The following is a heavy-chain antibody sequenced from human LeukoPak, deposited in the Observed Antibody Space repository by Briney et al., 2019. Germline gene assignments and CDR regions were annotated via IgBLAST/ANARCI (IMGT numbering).Heavy chain of an antibody. CDR3: AREPPGGQQWLVDY. V-gene: IGHV3-7*01. CDR1: GFTFSSYW. J-gene: IGHJ4*02. D-gene: IGHD6-19*01. Sequence: GGSLRLSCAASGFTFSSYWMSWVRQAPGKGLEWVANIKQDGSEKYYVDSVKGRFTISRDNAKNSLYLQMNSLRAEDTAVYHCAREPPGGQQWLVDYWGQGTLVTVSS. CDR2: IKQDGSEK.